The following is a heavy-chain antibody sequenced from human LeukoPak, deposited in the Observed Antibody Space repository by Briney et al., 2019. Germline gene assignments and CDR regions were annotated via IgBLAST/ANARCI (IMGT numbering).Heavy chain of an antibody. CDR3: ARDSRTGTITDAFDI. CDR2: IIPIFGTA. V-gene: IGHV1-69*13. D-gene: IGHD1-7*01. Sequence: ASVKVSCKASGGTSSSYAISWVRQAPGQGLGWMGGIIPIFGTANYAQKFQGRVTITADESTSTAYMELSSLRSEDTAVYYCARDSRTGTITDAFDIWGQGTMVTVSS. J-gene: IGHJ3*02. CDR1: GGTSSSYA.